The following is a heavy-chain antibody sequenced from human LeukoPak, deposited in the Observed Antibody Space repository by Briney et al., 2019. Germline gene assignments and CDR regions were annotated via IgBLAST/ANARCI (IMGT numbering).Heavy chain of an antibody. Sequence: VASVKVSCKASGYTFTSYGISWVRQAPGQGLEWMGWISAYNGNTNYAQKLQGRVTMTTDTSTSTAYMELRSLRSDDTAVYYCAITVTYASPLDYWGQGTLVTVSS. CDR3: AITVTYASPLDY. D-gene: IGHD4-17*01. V-gene: IGHV1-18*04. CDR2: ISAYNGNT. J-gene: IGHJ4*02. CDR1: GYTFTSYG.